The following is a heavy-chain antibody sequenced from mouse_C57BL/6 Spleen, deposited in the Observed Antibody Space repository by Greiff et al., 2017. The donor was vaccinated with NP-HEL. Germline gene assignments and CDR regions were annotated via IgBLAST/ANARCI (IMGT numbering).Heavy chain of an antibody. CDR3: ASDHCSNPWYFDV. CDR2: ISDGGRYT. Sequence: EVKLVESGGGLVKPGGSLKLSCAASGFTFSSYAMSWVRQTPEKRLEWVATISDGGRYTYYPDNVKGRFTLARDNAKNNLYLQMSHLKSEDTAVYCCASDHCSNPWYFDVWGTGTTVTVSS. J-gene: IGHJ1*03. CDR1: GFTFSSYA. D-gene: IGHD2-5*01. V-gene: IGHV5-4*03.